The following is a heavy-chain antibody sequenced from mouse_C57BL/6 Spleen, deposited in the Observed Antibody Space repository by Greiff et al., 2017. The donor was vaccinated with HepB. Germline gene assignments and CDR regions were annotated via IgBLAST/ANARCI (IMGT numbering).Heavy chain of an antibody. D-gene: IGHD4-1*01. CDR2: INPSNGGT. Sequence: QVQLQQPGTELVKPGASVKLSCKASGYTFTSYWMHWVKQRPGQGLEWIGNINPSNGGTNYNEKFKSKATLTVDKSSSTAYMQLSSLTSEDSAVYYCARSSNWERDYYAMDYWGQGTSVTVSS. J-gene: IGHJ4*01. CDR3: ARSSNWERDYYAMDY. CDR1: GYTFTSYW. V-gene: IGHV1-53*01.